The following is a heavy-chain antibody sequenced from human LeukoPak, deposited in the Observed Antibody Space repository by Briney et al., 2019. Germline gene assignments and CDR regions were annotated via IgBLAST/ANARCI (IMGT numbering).Heavy chain of an antibody. CDR1: GFTFSSYA. CDR3: AKRRSYYDSSGYYGTADY. J-gene: IGHJ4*02. V-gene: IGHV3-23*01. D-gene: IGHD3-22*01. CDR2: ISGSGGST. Sequence: GGSLRLSCAASGFTFSSYAMSWVRQAPRKGLEWVSAISGSGGSTYYADSVKGRFTISRDNSKNTLYLQMNGPRAEDTAVYYCAKRRSYYDSSGYYGTADYWGQGTLVTVSS.